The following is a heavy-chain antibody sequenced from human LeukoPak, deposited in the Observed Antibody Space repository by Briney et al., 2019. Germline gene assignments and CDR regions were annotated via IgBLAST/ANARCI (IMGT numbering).Heavy chain of an antibody. V-gene: IGHV3-48*01. Sequence: GGSLRLSCAASEFTFSSYSMNWVRQAPGKGPEWVSYITNSGNSKSYADSVKGRFTISRDNTKNSLYLQMNGLRAEDTAVYYCARPRSSVFLPFDYGGKGILVTVSS. CDR1: EFTFSSYS. CDR2: ITNSGNSK. J-gene: IGHJ4*02. CDR3: ARPRSSVFLPFDY. D-gene: IGHD3-22*01.